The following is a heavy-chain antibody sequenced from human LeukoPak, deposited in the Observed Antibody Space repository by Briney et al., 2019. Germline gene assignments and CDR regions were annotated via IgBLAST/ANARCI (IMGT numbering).Heavy chain of an antibody. CDR3: ARGRPGLASAGTYDF. D-gene: IGHD6-13*01. CDR1: GYTFTSSD. Sequence: GGSVKVSCMASGYTFTSSDINWVRQAPGQGLEWMGWTNPNSGKTGYARKFQGRVTMTKNTSRSTAYMEVSSLGYDDTAIYYCARGRPGLASAGTYDFWGQGTLITVSS. J-gene: IGHJ4*02. V-gene: IGHV1-8*01. CDR2: TNPNSGKT.